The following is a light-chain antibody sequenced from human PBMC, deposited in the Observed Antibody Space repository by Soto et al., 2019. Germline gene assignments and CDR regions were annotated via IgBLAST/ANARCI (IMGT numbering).Light chain of an antibody. CDR2: TAS. CDR3: QQSDRAPLT. CDR1: QTVKY. V-gene: IGKV1-39*01. Sequence: DIQMTQSPSSLSASVGDRVTITCRASQTVKYLNWYQQIPGKAPKFLISTASILQSGVPSRFSGSGSGTGFSLTINTLQREDFATYYCQQSDRAPLTFGGGTKVEVK. J-gene: IGKJ4*01.